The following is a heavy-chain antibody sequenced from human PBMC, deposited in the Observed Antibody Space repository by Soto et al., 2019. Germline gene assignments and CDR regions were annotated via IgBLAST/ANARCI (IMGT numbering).Heavy chain of an antibody. V-gene: IGHV6-1*01. CDR3: ARANLTYYDFWSGYYYYYGMDV. Sequence: SHTLSLTCAISGCSVSSNSAALNWIRQSPSRVLEWLGRTYYRSKWYNDYAVSVKSRITINPDTSKNQFSLQLNSVTPEDTAVYYCARANLTYYDFWSGYYYYYGMDVWGQGTTVTVSS. CDR1: GCSVSSNSAA. CDR2: TYYRSKWYN. J-gene: IGHJ6*02. D-gene: IGHD3-3*01.